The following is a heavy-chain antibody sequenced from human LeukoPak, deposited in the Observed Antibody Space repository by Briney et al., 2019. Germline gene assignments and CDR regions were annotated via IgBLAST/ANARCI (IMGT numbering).Heavy chain of an antibody. D-gene: IGHD2-2*01. CDR3: ARVVGTDEGADY. J-gene: IGHJ4*02. CDR2: IKPDGSEK. Sequence: PGGSLRLSCAASGFTFSSYWMSWVRQAPGKGLEWVANIKPDGSEKRYVDPVKGRFTISRDNAKNSLYLQMNSLRAEDTAVYYCARVVGTDEGADYWGQGTLVTVSS. V-gene: IGHV3-7*03. CDR1: GFTFSSYW.